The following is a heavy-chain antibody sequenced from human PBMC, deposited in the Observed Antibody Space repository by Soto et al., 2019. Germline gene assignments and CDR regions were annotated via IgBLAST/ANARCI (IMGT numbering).Heavy chain of an antibody. CDR3: ASGIIWATINGVDY. D-gene: IGHD5-12*01. J-gene: IGHJ4*02. Sequence: GWTLRISCAASGFTFSSYAMHWVRQAPGKGLEYVSAISSNGGSTYYADSVKGRFTISRDNSKNTLYLKMGSLRAEDMAVYYCASGIIWATINGVDYWCQGIWVTV. V-gene: IGHV3-64*02. CDR1: GFTFSSYA. CDR2: ISSNGGST.